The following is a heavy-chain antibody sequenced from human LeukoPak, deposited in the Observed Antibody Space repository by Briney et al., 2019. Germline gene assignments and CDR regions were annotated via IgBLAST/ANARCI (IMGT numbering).Heavy chain of an antibody. CDR2: IYYSGST. V-gene: IGHV4-59*01. D-gene: IGHD3-3*01. Sequence: SETLSLTCAVSGGSISNYYWSWIRQPPGKGLEWIGYIYYSGSTNYNPSLKSRVTMSVDTSKNQFSLKLSSVTAADTAVYYCARYDFNKFFDYWGQGTLVTVSS. CDR1: GGSISNYY. J-gene: IGHJ4*02. CDR3: ARYDFNKFFDY.